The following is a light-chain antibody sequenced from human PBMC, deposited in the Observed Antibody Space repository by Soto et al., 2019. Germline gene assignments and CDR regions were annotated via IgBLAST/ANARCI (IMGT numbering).Light chain of an antibody. CDR2: GAS. V-gene: IGKV3-15*01. CDR1: QSVSSN. J-gene: IGKJ1*01. Sequence: EIVMTQSPATLSVSPGEGATLSCRASQSVSSNLTWYQQKPGQAPRLLIYGASTRATGVPDRFSGSGSGTEFTLTIRSLQSEDFADYYCQQYNDWWTFGQGNKVEIK. CDR3: QQYNDWWT.